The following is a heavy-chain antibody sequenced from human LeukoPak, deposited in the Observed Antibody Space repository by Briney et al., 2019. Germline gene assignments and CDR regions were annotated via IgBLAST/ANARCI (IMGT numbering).Heavy chain of an antibody. V-gene: IGHV3-23*01. CDR3: TKGGDSHGNPSS. CDR1: GFTFSSYG. D-gene: IGHD2-21*01. CDR2: IGGGGVTT. Sequence: PGGSLRLSCAASGFTFSSYGMHWVRQAPGKGLEWVSSIGGGGVTTIYAESVQGRFTVSRDNSKKTVYLQMNSLRVEDTAIYYCTKGGDSHGNPSSWGQGTLVIVSS. J-gene: IGHJ5*02.